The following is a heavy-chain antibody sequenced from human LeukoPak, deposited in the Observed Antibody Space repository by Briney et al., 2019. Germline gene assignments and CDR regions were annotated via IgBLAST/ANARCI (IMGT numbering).Heavy chain of an antibody. D-gene: IGHD1-14*01. Sequence: SETLSLTCAVYGGSFSGYYWSWIRQPPGKGLEWIGEINHSGSTNYNPSLKSRVTISVDTSKNQFSLKLSSVTAADTAVYYCARVGPWVNPDYYYYYMDVWGKGTTVTVSS. J-gene: IGHJ6*03. CDR3: ARVGPWVNPDYYYYYMDV. V-gene: IGHV4-34*01. CDR2: INHSGST. CDR1: GGSFSGYY.